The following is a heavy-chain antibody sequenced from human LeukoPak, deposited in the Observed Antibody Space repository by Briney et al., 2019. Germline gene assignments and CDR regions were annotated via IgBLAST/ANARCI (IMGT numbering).Heavy chain of an antibody. CDR3: ARVYYDGSGGAFDI. J-gene: IGHJ3*02. D-gene: IGHD3-22*01. V-gene: IGHV3-30*19. CDR1: GFTFSRHA. CDR2: ISYDGSSK. Sequence: GGSLRLSCAASGFTFSRHAMHWVRQAPGKGLEWVAVISYDGSSKYYADSVKGRFTISRDNSKNMLYLQMSSLRAEDRAVYYCARVYYDGSGGAFDIWGQGTMVTVS.